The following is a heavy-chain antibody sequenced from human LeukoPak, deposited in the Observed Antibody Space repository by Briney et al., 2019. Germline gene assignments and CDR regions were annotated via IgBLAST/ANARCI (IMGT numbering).Heavy chain of an antibody. V-gene: IGHV3-74*01. CDR3: ARDQVLWWKPVGNFDL. J-gene: IGHJ2*01. CDR1: GFTFSTYG. D-gene: IGHD2-21*01. Sequence: GGSLRLSCAASGFTFSTYGMHWVRPAPGKGLVWVSRLNTDGSTTDYAESVKGRFSISRDNAKNTLYLQMNSLRVEDTAVYYCARDQVLWWKPVGNFDLWGRGTLVTVSS. CDR2: LNTDGSTT.